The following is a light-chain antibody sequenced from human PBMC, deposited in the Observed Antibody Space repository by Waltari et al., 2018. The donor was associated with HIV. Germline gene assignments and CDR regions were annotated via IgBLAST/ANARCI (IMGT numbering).Light chain of an antibody. V-gene: IGLV1-36*01. Sequence: QSVLTQPPSVSEAPSQRVTISCSGSRSHIGNNAGNWYQQVPGKAPKLLIYYSDLLSSGVSDRFSGSKSGTSASLAIRGLQSEDEAEYYCAAWDDYLNGYVFGSGTKVTVL. CDR1: RSHIGNNA. J-gene: IGLJ1*01. CDR3: AAWDDYLNGYV. CDR2: YSD.